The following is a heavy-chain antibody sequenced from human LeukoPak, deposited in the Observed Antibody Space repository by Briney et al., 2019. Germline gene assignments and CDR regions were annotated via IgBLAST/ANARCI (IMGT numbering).Heavy chain of an antibody. J-gene: IGHJ4*02. Sequence: ASVEVSCKAFGYTFTKYAMHWVRQAPGQRPEWMGWTNVGNGNTKYSQKFQGRVTITRDTSASTVYMELSSLRSEDTALYYCARDLFNYDFLTGPLDYWGQGTLVTVSS. CDR3: ARDLFNYDFLTGPLDY. CDR1: GYTFTKYA. V-gene: IGHV1-3*01. CDR2: TNVGNGNT. D-gene: IGHD3-9*01.